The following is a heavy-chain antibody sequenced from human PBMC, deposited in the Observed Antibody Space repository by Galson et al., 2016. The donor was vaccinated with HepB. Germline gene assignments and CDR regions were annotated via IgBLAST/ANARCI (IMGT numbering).Heavy chain of an antibody. D-gene: IGHD2-15*01. V-gene: IGHV3-30*04. CDR2: ISYDGSNK. J-gene: IGHJ4*02. CDR3: ARGRGVGVVAATLDY. Sequence: SLRLSCAASGFTFSSYAMHWVRQAPGKGLEWVAVISYDGSNKYYADSVKGRFTISRDNSKNTLYLQMNSLRAEDTAVYYCARGRGVGVVAATLDYWGQGTLVTVSS. CDR1: GFTFSSYA.